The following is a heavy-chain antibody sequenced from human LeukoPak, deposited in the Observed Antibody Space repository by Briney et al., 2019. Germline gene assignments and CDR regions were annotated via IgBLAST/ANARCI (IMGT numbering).Heavy chain of an antibody. CDR1: GYTFSDYY. Sequence: ASVKVSCKASGYTFSDYYIHWVRQAPGQGLEWVGYINPNSSGTDSAQKLQGRVTMTKDTSISATYMELRTLTSDDTAVYYCARGTRGTYSSIHDWGQGTLVTVSS. CDR3: ARGTRGTYSSIHD. CDR2: INPNSSGT. J-gene: IGHJ4*02. V-gene: IGHV1-2*02. D-gene: IGHD1-26*01.